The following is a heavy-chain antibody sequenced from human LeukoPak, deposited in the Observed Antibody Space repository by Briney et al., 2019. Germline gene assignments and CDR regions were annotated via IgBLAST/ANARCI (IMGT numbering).Heavy chain of an antibody. CDR2: INPNSGGT. CDR3: AREELDNYYYYYMDV. V-gene: IGHV1-2*06. CDR1: GYTFTGYY. J-gene: IGHJ6*03. Sequence: PGASVKVSCKASGYTFTGYYMHWVRQAPGQGLEWMGRINPNSGGTNYAQKFQGRVTMTRDTSISTAYMELSRLRFDDTAVYYCAREELDNYYYYYMDVWGKGTTVTVSS. D-gene: IGHD1-1*01.